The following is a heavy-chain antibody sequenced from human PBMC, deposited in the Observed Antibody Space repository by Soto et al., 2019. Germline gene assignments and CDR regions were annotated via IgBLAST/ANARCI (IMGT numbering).Heavy chain of an antibody. CDR3: ARYSYGQGQIDY. V-gene: IGHV4-31*03. D-gene: IGHD5-18*01. Sequence: QVQLQESGPGLVKPSQTLSLTCTVSGGSISSGGYYWSWIRQHPGKGLEWIGYIYYSGSTYYNPSLKIRVTISVDTSKNQFSLKLSSVTAADTAVYYCARYSYGQGQIDYWGQGTLVTVSS. CDR1: GGSISSGGYY. J-gene: IGHJ4*02. CDR2: IYYSGST.